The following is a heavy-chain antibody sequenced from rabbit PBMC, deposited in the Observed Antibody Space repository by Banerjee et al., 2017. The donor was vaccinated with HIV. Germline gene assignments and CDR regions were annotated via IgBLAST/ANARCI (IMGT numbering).Heavy chain of an antibody. Sequence: QSLEESGGDLVKPGASLTLTCTASGFTISSSYFMCWVRQAPGKGLEWIACFYINSGSTYYANWAKGRFTISKTSSTTVTLQMTSLTAADTATYFCARETYVSGNYYPFDLWGPGTLVTVS. V-gene: IGHV1S40*01. J-gene: IGHJ4*01. D-gene: IGHD1-1*01. CDR3: ARETYVSGNYYPFDL. CDR2: FYINSGST. CDR1: GFTISSSYF.